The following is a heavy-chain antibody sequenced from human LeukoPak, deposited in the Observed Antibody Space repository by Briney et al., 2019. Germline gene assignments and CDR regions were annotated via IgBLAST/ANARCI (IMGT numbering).Heavy chain of an antibody. CDR1: GFTFTSSA. J-gene: IGHJ2*01. CDR2: IVVGSGNT. D-gene: IGHD5-12*01. V-gene: IGHV1-58*02. Sequence: PVKVSCKASGFTFTSSAMQWVRQARGQRLEWIGWIVVGSGNTNYAQKFQERVTITRDMSTSTAYMELSSLRSEDTAVYYCAGVATVRTWYFDLWGRGTLVTVSS. CDR3: AGVATVRTWYFDL.